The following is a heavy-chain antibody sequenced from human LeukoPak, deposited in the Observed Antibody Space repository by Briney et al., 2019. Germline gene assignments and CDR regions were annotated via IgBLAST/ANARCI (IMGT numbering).Heavy chain of an antibody. CDR3: ARDRYCSGRSCYGPPDY. CDR1: GGTISSYY. D-gene: IGHD2-15*01. V-gene: IGHV4-4*07. Sequence: PSETLSLTCTASGGTISSYYWSWIRQPAGKGLEWIGRIYTSGSTNYNPSLKSRVTISIDTSKNQFSLKVISVTAADTAVYYCARDRYCSGRSCYGPPDYWGQGALVIVSS. CDR2: IYTSGST. J-gene: IGHJ4*02.